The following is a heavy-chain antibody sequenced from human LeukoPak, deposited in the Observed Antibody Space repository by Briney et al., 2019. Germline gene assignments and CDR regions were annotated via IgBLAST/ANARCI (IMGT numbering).Heavy chain of an antibody. CDR1: GLTFSKFW. J-gene: IGHJ4*02. CDR3: ARDTLD. V-gene: IGHV3-74*01. D-gene: IGHD1-1*01. CDR2: IDSDGSST. Sequence: PGGSLRLSCAASGLTFSKFWMHWVRQAPGKGLMWVSRIDSDGSSTSYADSVKGRFTISRDNAKNMLYLQMNSLRAEDTAIYYCARDTLDWGQGTLVSVTT.